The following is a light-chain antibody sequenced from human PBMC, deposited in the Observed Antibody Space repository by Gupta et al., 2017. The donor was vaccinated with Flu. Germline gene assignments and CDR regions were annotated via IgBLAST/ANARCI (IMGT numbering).Light chain of an antibody. CDR1: SSDVGTYDH. J-gene: IGLJ3*02. CDR2: EVN. V-gene: IGLV2-14*01. CDR3: SSYTTSRTWV. Sequence: QSALTQPASVSGSPGQSITISCTGTSSDVGTYDHVSWYQQHPGKGPRLMIFEVNNRPSGLSDRFSGSKSGNTASLTISGLQAEDEADYYCSSYTTSRTWVFGGGTKVTVL.